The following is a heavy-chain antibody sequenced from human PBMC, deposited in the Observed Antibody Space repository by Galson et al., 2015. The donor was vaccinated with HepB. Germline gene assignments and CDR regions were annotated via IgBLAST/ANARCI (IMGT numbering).Heavy chain of an antibody. D-gene: IGHD2-2*01. CDR3: ARDRSAVLPAVGGNWFDP. J-gene: IGHJ5*02. CDR1: GFTFSSYA. Sequence: SLRLSCAASGFTFSSYAMHWVRQAPGKGLEWVAVISYDGSNKYYADSVKGRFTISRDNSKNTLYLQMNSLRAEDTAVYYCARDRSAVLPAVGGNWFDPWGQGTLVTVSS. CDR2: ISYDGSNK. V-gene: IGHV3-30*04.